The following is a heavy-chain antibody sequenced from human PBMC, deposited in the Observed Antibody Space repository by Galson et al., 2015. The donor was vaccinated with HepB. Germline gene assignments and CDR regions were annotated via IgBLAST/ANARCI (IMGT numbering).Heavy chain of an antibody. CDR1: GFTFSSYA. J-gene: IGHJ4*02. D-gene: IGHD5-12*01. V-gene: IGHV3-30-3*01. Sequence: SLRLSCAASGFTFSSYAMHWVRQAPGKGLEWVAVISYDGSNKYYADSVKGRFTISRDNSKNTLYLQMNSLRAEDTAVYYCASEYSGYDPTREATDYWGQGTLVTVSS. CDR3: ASEYSGYDPTREATDY. CDR2: ISYDGSNK.